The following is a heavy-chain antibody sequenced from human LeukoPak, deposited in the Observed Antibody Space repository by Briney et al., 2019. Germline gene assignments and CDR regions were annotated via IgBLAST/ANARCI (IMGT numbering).Heavy chain of an antibody. CDR1: GYSFTTYW. CDR3: ARLSSRGYEFSWWFDP. D-gene: IGHD5-12*01. J-gene: IGHJ5*02. CDR2: IYPGDSDT. Sequence: GESLKISCKVSGYSFTTYWIGWVRQMPGKGLEWMGIIYPGDSDTRYSPSFQGQVTISADKSINTAYLQWSSLKASDTAIYYCARLSSRGYEFSWWFDPWGQGTLVTVSS. V-gene: IGHV5-51*01.